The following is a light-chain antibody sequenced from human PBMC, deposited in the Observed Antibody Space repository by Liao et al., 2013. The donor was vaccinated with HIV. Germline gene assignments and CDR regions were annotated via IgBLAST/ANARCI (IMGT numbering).Light chain of an antibody. CDR2: YDS. J-gene: IGLJ1*01. V-gene: IGLV3-21*01. CDR1: NIGSKS. CDR3: QVWDSSSDHYV. Sequence: SYELTQPPSVSVAPGKTARITCGGNNIGSKSVHWYLQKPGQAPVLVIYYDSVRPSGIPERFSGSNSGNTATLTISRVEAGDEADYYCQVWDSSSDHYVFGTGTEGHRP.